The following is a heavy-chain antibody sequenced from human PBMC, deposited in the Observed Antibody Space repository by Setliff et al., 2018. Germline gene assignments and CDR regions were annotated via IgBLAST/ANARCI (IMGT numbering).Heavy chain of an antibody. V-gene: IGHV4-30-4*08. J-gene: IGHJ4*02. CDR1: GASISSGDYY. Sequence: PSETLSLTCTVSGASISSGDYYWNWICQPPGRGLEWIGFIHYSGSTYYNPSLKSRLTISVDTSKNQFSLKLTSVTATDTAVYYCAREYYYGSGSYSDYWGQGTLVTVSS. CDR2: IHYSGST. CDR3: AREYYYGSGSYSDY. D-gene: IGHD3-10*01.